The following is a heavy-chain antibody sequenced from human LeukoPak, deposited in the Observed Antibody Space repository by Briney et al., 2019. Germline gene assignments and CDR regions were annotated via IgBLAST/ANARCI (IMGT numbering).Heavy chain of an antibody. CDR1: GFTVSSNY. D-gene: IGHD3-10*01. CDR3: AREVAHGSGSYYDY. J-gene: IGHJ4*02. CDR2: IYSGGST. V-gene: IGHV3-66*01. Sequence: GGSLRLSCAASGFTVSSNYMSWVRQAPGKGLEWVSVIYSGGSTYYADSVKGRFTISRDNSKNTLYLQMNSLRAEDTAVYYCAREVAHGSGSYYDYWGQGTLVTVSS.